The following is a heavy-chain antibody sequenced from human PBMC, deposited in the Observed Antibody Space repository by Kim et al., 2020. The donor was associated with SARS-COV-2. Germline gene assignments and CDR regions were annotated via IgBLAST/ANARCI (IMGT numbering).Heavy chain of an antibody. J-gene: IGHJ4*02. CDR3: ARHFAGSSWYDFDY. Sequence: SPSFQGHVTISADKSISTADLQWSSLKASDTAMYYCARHFAGSSWYDFDYWGQGTLVTVSS. D-gene: IGHD6-13*01. V-gene: IGHV5-10-1*01.